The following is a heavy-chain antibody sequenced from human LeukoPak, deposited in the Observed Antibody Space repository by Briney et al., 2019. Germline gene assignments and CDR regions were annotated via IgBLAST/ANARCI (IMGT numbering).Heavy chain of an antibody. J-gene: IGHJ4*02. V-gene: IGHV1-18*01. CDR3: ARDVNYAFDY. CDR1: GYSFRRNG. CDR2: ISANSGNT. Sequence: GASVKVSYKPSGYSFRRNGIIEVRQAPGQGLEWMAWISANSGNTNYAQNFQDRVTLTTDTSTSTAYMELRSLRSDDTAVYYCARDVNYAFDYWGQRSLVTVSS. D-gene: IGHD3-16*01.